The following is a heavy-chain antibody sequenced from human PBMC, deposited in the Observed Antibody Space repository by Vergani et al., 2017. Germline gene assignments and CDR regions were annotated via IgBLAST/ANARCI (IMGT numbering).Heavy chain of an antibody. V-gene: IGHV3-23*04. Sequence: VQLVESGGGVVQPGGSLRLSCAASGFTFSSYAMSWVRQAPGKGLEWVSAISGSGGSTYYADSVKGRFTISRDNSKNTLYLQMNSLRAEDTAVYYCAKGSVVPAAINYYYGMDAWGQGTTVTVSS. CDR2: ISGSGGST. CDR1: GFTFSSYA. CDR3: AKGSVVPAAINYYYGMDA. J-gene: IGHJ6*02. D-gene: IGHD2-2*01.